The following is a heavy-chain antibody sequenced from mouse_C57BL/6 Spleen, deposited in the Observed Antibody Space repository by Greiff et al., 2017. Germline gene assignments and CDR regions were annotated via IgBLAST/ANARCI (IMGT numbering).Heavy chain of an antibody. V-gene: IGHV8-12*01. CDR3: AQSIYYYYDSGFAY. J-gene: IGHJ3*01. CDR1: GFSLSTSGMG. CDR2: IYWDDDK. Sequence: QVQLKESGPGILQSSQTLSLTCSFSGFSLSTSGMGVSWIRQPSGKGLEWLAHIYWDDDKRYNPSLKSRHTISKDTSRNQVFLKITSVDTADTATYDCAQSIYYYYDSGFAYWGQGTLVTVSA. D-gene: IGHD2-4*01.